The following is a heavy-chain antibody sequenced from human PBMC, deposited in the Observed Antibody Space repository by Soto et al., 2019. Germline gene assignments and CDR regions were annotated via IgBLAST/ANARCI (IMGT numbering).Heavy chain of an antibody. CDR3: ARGPYGSAAFDS. CDR1: GYTFTSYA. CDR2: IHAYNGNT. D-gene: IGHD3-10*01. V-gene: IGHV1-18*01. Sequence: QVQLVQSEAEAKKPGASVKVSCKASGYTFTSYAISWVRQAPGKGLEWMGWIHAYNGNTNYAQKLQGRVTMTTDTSTSTAYMALRSLRSDDTAVYYYARGPYGSAAFDSWGQGTLVTVSS. J-gene: IGHJ4*02.